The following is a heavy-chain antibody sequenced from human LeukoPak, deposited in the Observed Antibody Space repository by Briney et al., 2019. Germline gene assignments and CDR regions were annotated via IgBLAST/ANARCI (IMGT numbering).Heavy chain of an antibody. J-gene: IGHJ5*02. CDR1: GGSFSGYY. Sequence: PSETLSLTCAAYGGSFSGYYWSWIRQPPGKGLEWIGEINHSGSTNYNPSLKSRVTISVDTSRNQFSLKLSSVTAADTAVYYCASMVRGVIITPRGFDPWGQGTLVTVSS. D-gene: IGHD3-10*01. V-gene: IGHV4-34*01. CDR3: ASMVRGVIITPRGFDP. CDR2: INHSGST.